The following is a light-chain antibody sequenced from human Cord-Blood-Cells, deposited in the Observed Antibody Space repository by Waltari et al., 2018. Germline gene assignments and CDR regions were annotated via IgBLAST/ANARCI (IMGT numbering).Light chain of an antibody. J-gene: IGLJ2*01. CDR3: CSYAGSSTFHVV. Sequence: QSALTQPASVSGSPGQSITISCTGTSIDVGSYNLVSWYQHHPGKAPKLMIYEGSKRTAGVSNRFSGSKSGNTASLTISGLQAEDEADYYCCSYAGSSTFHVVFGGGTKLTVL. CDR2: EGS. CDR1: SIDVGSYNL. V-gene: IGLV2-23*03.